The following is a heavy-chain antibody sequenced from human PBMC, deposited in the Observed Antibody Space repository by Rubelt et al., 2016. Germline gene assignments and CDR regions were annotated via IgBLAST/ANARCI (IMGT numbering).Heavy chain of an antibody. Sequence: QVQLQESGPGLVKPSETLSLTCTVSIGSVSSGSYYWSWIRQPPGKGLEYIGYIYSTGSTYYNPSLKGRVTIAVDTSKNHFTLNLSSVTAADTAVYYCARAPVDRSGWYHFDSWGQGTLVTVSS. D-gene: IGHD6-19*01. CDR2: IYSTGST. V-gene: IGHV4-61*03. J-gene: IGHJ4*02. CDR1: IGSVSSGSYY. CDR3: ARAPVDRSGWYHFDS.